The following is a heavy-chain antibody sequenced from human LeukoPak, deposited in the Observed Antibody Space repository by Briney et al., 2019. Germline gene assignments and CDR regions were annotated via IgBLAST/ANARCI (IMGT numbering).Heavy chain of an antibody. Sequence: PGGSLRLSCAASGFTFSDYYMSWIRQAPGKGLEWVSYISSSGSTIYYADSVKGQFTISRDNAKNSLYLQMNSLRAEDTAVYYCAREGTAMDSQYFDYWGQGTLVTVSS. CDR2: ISSSGSTI. CDR3: AREGTAMDSQYFDY. J-gene: IGHJ4*02. D-gene: IGHD5-18*01. CDR1: GFTFSDYY. V-gene: IGHV3-11*01.